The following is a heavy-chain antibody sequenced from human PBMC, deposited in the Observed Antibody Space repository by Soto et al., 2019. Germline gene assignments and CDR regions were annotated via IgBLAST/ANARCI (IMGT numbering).Heavy chain of an antibody. J-gene: IGHJ4*02. Sequence: PSQTLSLTCTVSGGSISSSSYYWGWIRQTPGKGLEWIGYIYYSGSTNYNPSLKSRVTISVDTSKNQFSLKLSSVTAADTAVYYCARGDIDYGDYEAFDYWGQGTLVTVSS. CDR3: ARGDIDYGDYEAFDY. CDR2: IYYSGST. CDR1: GGSISSSSYY. D-gene: IGHD4-17*01. V-gene: IGHV4-61*05.